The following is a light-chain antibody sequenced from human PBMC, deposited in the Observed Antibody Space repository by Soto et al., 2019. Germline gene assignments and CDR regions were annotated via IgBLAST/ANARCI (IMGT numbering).Light chain of an antibody. V-gene: IGLV1-40*01. J-gene: IGLJ3*02. CDR1: SSNIGEDYD. Sequence: QSVLTQPPSVSGAPGQRITISCAGSSSNIGEDYDVEWIQQRPGTAPKVVIYGNHKRPSGIPERFSGSKSGTSASLAINGLQSADEAVYYCAAWDDSLAWVFGGGTKLTVL. CDR2: GNH. CDR3: AAWDDSLAWV.